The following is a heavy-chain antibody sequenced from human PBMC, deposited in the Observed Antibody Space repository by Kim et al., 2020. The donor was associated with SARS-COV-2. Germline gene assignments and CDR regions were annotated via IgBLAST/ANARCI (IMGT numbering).Heavy chain of an antibody. CDR2: IYDSDYT. Sequence: SETLSLTCTVSGASISGYYWSWIRQPPGKGLEWIGYIYDSDYTTYNPSLKSRVTMSVDTSKNQFSLNLTSVTAADTAVYFCARSRYDYGQIVYYLDYWGQGTLVTVSS. V-gene: IGHV4-59*13. CDR1: GASISGYY. D-gene: IGHD4-17*01. CDR3: ARSRYDYGQIVYYLDY. J-gene: IGHJ4*02.